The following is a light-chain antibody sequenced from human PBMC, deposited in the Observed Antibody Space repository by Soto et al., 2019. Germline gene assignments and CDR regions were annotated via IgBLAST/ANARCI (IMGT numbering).Light chain of an antibody. V-gene: IGKV3-11*01. Sequence: EIVLPQSPATLSSSPGERATLSCRASQSIDTYLAWYQQKPGQAPRLLIYDASDRATGIPARFSGSGSGTAFTLTISGLEPEDFALYYFQQRYNWPLTFVGGTNVDIE. J-gene: IGKJ4*01. CDR1: QSIDTY. CDR2: DAS. CDR3: QQRYNWPLT.